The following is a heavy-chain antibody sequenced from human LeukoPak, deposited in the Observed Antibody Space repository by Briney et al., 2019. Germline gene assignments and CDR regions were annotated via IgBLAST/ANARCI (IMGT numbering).Heavy chain of an antibody. CDR2: IHHSGST. D-gene: IGHD3-22*01. Sequence: SETLSLTCTVSGGSISSYYWSWIRQPPGKGLEWIGNIHHSGSTYYNPSLKSRVTISVDTSKNQFSLDLSSVTAADTAVYFCARDSSGYLESFDYWGQGTLVTVSS. CDR1: GGSISSYY. V-gene: IGHV4-59*12. J-gene: IGHJ4*02. CDR3: ARDSSGYLESFDY.